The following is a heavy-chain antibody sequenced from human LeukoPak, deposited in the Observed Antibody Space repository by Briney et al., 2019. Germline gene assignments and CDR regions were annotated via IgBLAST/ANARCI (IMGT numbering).Heavy chain of an antibody. CDR2: IKSRNRGETV. Sequence: GGSLRLSCAASGFTFSDAWMNWVRLAPGKGLEWVGRIKSRNRGETVDYAAPVKGRFTISRDDSKTTVYLQMNSLKTEDTAIYYCTTDGSTTLSNTFDYWGQGTLVTVS. CDR1: GFTFSDAW. CDR3: TTDGSTTLSNTFDY. V-gene: IGHV3-15*01. D-gene: IGHD1-26*01. J-gene: IGHJ4*02.